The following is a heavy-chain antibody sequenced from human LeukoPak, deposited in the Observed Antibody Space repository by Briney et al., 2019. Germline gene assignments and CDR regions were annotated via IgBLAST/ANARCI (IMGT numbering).Heavy chain of an antibody. CDR1: GGSISSYY. D-gene: IGHD3-3*01. J-gene: IGHJ5*02. Sequence: SETLSLTCTVSGGSISSYYWSWIRQPPGKGLEWIGYIYYSGSTNYNPSLKSRVTISVDTSKHQFSLKLSSVTAADTAVYYCASTPYDFWSGYYTGMFDPWGQGTLVTVSS. CDR3: ASTPYDFWSGYYTGMFDP. CDR2: IYYSGST. V-gene: IGHV4-59*01.